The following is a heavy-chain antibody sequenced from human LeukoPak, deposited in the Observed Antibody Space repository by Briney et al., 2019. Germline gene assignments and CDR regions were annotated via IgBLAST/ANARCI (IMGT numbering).Heavy chain of an antibody. CDR2: MNPNSGNT. V-gene: IGHV1-8*02. CDR1: GYTFTSYD. CDR3: ARGILSVTMVRGLKYYDYYYMDV. J-gene: IGHJ6*03. D-gene: IGHD3-10*01. Sequence: ASVKVSCKASGYTFTSYDINWVRQATGQGLEWMGWMNPNSGNTGYAQKFQGRVTMTRNTSINTAYMELSSLRSEDTAVYYCARGILSVTMVRGLKYYDYYYMDVWGKGTTVTISS.